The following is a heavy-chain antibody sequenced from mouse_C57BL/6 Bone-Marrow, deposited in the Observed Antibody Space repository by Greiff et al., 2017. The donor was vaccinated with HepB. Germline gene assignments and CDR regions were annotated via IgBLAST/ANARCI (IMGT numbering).Heavy chain of an antibody. CDR1: GFSLTSYG. CDR3: ARPYYGNFYWYFDV. V-gene: IGHV2-2*01. J-gene: IGHJ1*03. D-gene: IGHD2-10*01. CDR2: LWSGGST. Sequence: VQLQQSGPGLVQPSQSLSITCTVSGFSLTSYGVHWVRQSPGKGLEWLGVLWSGGSTDYNAAFISRLSISKDNPKSQVFFKMNSLQADDTAIYYCARPYYGNFYWYFDVWGTGTTVTVSS.